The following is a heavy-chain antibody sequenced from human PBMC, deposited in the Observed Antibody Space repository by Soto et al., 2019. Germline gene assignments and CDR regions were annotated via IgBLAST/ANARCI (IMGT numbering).Heavy chain of an antibody. J-gene: IGHJ5*02. CDR2: ICYIGTT. CDR1: GDSMGSGDYY. V-gene: IGHV4-30-4*01. D-gene: IGHD3-10*01. CDR3: SRGSTYYGFLT. Sequence: QVQLQESGPGLVKPSQTLSLTCTVSGDSMGSGDYYWTWIRQPPGEGLEWTGYICYIGTTFYNPSLERRVNISMDTSKTHFSLRLTSVTAADTAVYYCSRGSTYYGFLTWGQGTLVTVSS.